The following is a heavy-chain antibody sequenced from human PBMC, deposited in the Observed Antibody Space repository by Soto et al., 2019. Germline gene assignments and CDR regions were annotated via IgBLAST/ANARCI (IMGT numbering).Heavy chain of an antibody. CDR2: ISAYNGNT. V-gene: IGHV1-18*01. Sequence: QVQLVQSGAEVKKPGASVKVSCKASGYTFTGYGISWVRQAPGQGLEWMGWISAYNGNTNYAQKLQGRVTMTTDTSTSTAYMELRSLRSDDTAVYYCARDLCSGGSCYPEFDYWGQGTLVTVSS. D-gene: IGHD2-15*01. CDR3: ARDLCSGGSCYPEFDY. CDR1: GYTFTGYG. J-gene: IGHJ4*02.